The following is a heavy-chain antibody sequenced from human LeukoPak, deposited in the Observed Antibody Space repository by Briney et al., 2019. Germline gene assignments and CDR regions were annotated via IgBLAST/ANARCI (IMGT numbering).Heavy chain of an antibody. CDR1: GGSISSYY. V-gene: IGHV4-4*09. D-gene: IGHD6-6*01. CDR2: IYTSGST. CDR3: ARRLYSSSLGFDP. Sequence: SETLSLTCTVSGGSISSYYWSWIRQPPGKGLEWIGYIYTSGSTNYNPSLKSRVTISVDTSKNQFSLKLSSVTAADTAVYYCARRLYSSSLGFDPWGQGTLVTVSP. J-gene: IGHJ5*02.